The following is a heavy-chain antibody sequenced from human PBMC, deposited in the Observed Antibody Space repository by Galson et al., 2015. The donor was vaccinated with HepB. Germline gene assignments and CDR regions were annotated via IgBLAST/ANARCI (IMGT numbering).Heavy chain of an antibody. V-gene: IGHV1-18*04. J-gene: IGHJ6*02. D-gene: IGHD6-19*01. CDR2: ISAYNGNT. Sequence: SVKVSCKASGYTFTSYGISWVRQAPGQGLEWMGWISAYNGNTNYAQKLQGRVTMTTDTSTSTAYMELRSLRSDDTAVYYCASSSGWIHGGYYYYGMDVWGQGTTVTVSS. CDR3: ASSSGWIHGGYYYYGMDV. CDR1: GYTFTSYG.